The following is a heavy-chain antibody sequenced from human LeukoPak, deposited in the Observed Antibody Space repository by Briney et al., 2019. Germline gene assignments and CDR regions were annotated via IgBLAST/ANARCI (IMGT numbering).Heavy chain of an antibody. Sequence: GGSLRLSCAASGFTFSTYWVHWVRQAPGKGLEWISLITWNGGSTFYADSMKGRFAISRDNNKNSLYLHVNSLRPEDTAFYYCAAERDRFYHYWGQGTLVTVSS. CDR2: ITWNGGST. CDR3: AAERDRFYHY. J-gene: IGHJ4*02. CDR1: GFTFSTYW. V-gene: IGHV3-43*01. D-gene: IGHD2-15*01.